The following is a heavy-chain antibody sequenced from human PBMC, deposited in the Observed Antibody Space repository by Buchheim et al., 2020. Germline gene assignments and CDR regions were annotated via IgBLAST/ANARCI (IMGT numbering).Heavy chain of an antibody. CDR1: GFIFSSYS. D-gene: IGHD1-20*01. J-gene: IGHJ4*02. Sequence: QEQLVESGGGVVQPGRSLRLSCAASGFIFSSYSMHWVRQAPGKGLEWVAVISYDGSSDYYADSVKGRFTISRDNAKNSLYLQMNSLRAEDTAVYYCARSGYNWNQYYFDYWGQGTL. CDR2: ISYDGSSD. V-gene: IGHV3-30-3*01. CDR3: ARSGYNWNQYYFDY.